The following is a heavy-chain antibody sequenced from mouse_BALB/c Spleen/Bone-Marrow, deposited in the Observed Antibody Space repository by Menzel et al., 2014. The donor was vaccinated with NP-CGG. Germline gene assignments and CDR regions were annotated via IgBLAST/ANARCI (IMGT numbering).Heavy chain of an antibody. V-gene: IGHV1S81*02. CDR2: INPSNGGT. Sequence: QVQLQQSGAELVKPGASVKLSCKASGYTFTSYYMYWVKQRPGQGLEWFGEINPSNGGTNFNEKFENKATLTVDKSSSTAYMQLSSLTSEDSAVYYCSRGRRDALDYWGQGTSVTASS. CDR1: GYTFTSYY. J-gene: IGHJ4*01. CDR3: SRGRRDALDY.